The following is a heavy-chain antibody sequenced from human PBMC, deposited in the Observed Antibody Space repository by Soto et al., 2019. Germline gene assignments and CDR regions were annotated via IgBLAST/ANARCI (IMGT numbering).Heavy chain of an antibody. J-gene: IGHJ6*02. CDR3: ARGAVPTAIHLWGYYYGMDV. D-gene: IGHD2-2*01. V-gene: IGHV3-23*01. CDR2: ISGSDGST. CDR1: GFTFSSYA. Sequence: GGSLRLSCAASGFTFSSYAMNWVRQAPGKGLEWVSGISGSDGSTYYADSVKGRFTVSRDNSKNTLYLQMNSLRAEDTAVYYCARGAVPTAIHLWGYYYGMDVWGQGTTVTVSS.